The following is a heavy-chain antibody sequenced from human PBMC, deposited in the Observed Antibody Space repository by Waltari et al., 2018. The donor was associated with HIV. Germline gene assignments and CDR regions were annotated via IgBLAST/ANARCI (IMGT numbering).Heavy chain of an antibody. D-gene: IGHD1-26*01. J-gene: IGHJ6*02. Sequence: QVQLVQSGAEVKKPGASVKVSCKASGYTFTSYGISWVRQAPGQGLEWMGWSSAYNGNTNYAQKLQGRVTMTTDKATSTAYMELRSLRSDDTAVYYCARDRAQVGATEGDYYYYGMDVWGQGTTVTVSS. CDR1: GYTFTSYG. CDR3: ARDRAQVGATEGDYYYYGMDV. V-gene: IGHV1-18*01. CDR2: SSAYNGNT.